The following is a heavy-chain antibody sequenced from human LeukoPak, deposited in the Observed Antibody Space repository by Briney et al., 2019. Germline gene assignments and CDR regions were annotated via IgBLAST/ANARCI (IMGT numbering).Heavy chain of an antibody. J-gene: IGHJ4*02. CDR2: INDDGSAT. Sequence: GGSLRLSCAASGFTFSSYEMNWVRQAPGKGLVWVSRINDDGSATFYADSVKGRFTISRDNAKNTLFLQINSLRAEDTAVYYCAREILAPGKTHDYWGQGTLVTVSS. CDR3: AREILAPGKTHDY. V-gene: IGHV3-74*01. CDR1: GFTFSSYE.